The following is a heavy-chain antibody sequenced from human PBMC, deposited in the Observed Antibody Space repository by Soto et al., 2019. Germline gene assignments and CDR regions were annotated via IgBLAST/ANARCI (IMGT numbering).Heavy chain of an antibody. CDR3: ATHRDWCFGH. J-gene: IGHJ4*02. CDR1: GCAFSDYA. V-gene: IGHV3-7*05. CDR2: IKEAGNVE. D-gene: IGHD2-8*02. Sequence: PGGSLRLSCAASGCAFSDYAMTWVRQAPGQGLEWVASIKEAGNVEFYVDSVKGRFTISRDNAENSLYLQMNSLRVEDTAVYYCATHRDWCFGHWGQGALVTVSS.